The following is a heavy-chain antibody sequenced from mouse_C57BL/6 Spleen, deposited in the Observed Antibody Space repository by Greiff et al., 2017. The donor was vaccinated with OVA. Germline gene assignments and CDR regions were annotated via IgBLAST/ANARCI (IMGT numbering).Heavy chain of an antibody. Sequence: VQLQQPGAELVRPGTSVKLSCKASGYTFTSYWMHWVKQRPGQGLEWIGVIDPSDSYTNYNQKFKGKATLTVDTSSSTAYMQLSSLTSEDSAVYYCARRGAPDYFDYWGQGTTLTVSS. J-gene: IGHJ2*01. CDR3: ARRGAPDYFDY. CDR1: GYTFTSYW. CDR2: IDPSDSYT. V-gene: IGHV1-59*01.